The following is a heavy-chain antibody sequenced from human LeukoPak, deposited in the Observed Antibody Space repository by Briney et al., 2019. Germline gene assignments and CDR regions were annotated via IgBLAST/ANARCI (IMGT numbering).Heavy chain of an antibody. CDR3: AKGSSASRPYYFDY. Sequence: PGGSLRLSCAASGFTFSSYAMSWVRQAPGKGLEWFSAITDSGGDTYYSDSVKGRFIVSRDSSKNSLYLHMNSLRAEDTAVYHCAKGSSASRPYYFDYWGQGTLVTVSS. CDR1: GFTFSSYA. CDR2: ITDSGGDT. D-gene: IGHD2-2*01. J-gene: IGHJ4*02. V-gene: IGHV3-23*01.